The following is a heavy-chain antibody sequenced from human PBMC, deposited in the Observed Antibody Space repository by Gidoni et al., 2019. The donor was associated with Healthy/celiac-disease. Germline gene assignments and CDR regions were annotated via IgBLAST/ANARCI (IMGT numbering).Heavy chain of an antibody. D-gene: IGHD3-3*01. J-gene: IGHJ3*02. CDR3: ARDRDYDFWSGSDDAFDI. Sequence: QVQLVESGGGVVQPGRSRRLSCAASGVTFSSYAMHWVRQAPGKGLEWVAVISYDGSNKYYADSVKGRFTISRDNSKNTLYLQMNSLRAEDTAVYYCARDRDYDFWSGSDDAFDIWGQGTMVTVSS. CDR2: ISYDGSNK. CDR1: GVTFSSYA. V-gene: IGHV3-30-3*01.